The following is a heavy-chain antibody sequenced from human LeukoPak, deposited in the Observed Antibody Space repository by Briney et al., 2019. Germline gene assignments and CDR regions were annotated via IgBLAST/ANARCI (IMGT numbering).Heavy chain of an antibody. CDR3: ARVGGDDSTGHYSVDY. CDR2: LHHSGST. V-gene: IGHV4-38-2*01. D-gene: IGHD3-22*01. J-gene: IGHJ4*02. Sequence: SETLSLTCAVSGYSITSNYWWGCIRQPPGRGLEWIGSLHHSGSTSYSPSLKSRVTISVDTSKNQFSLRLSSVTAADTAVYYCARVGGDDSTGHYSVDYWGQGTLVTVSS. CDR1: GYSITSNYW.